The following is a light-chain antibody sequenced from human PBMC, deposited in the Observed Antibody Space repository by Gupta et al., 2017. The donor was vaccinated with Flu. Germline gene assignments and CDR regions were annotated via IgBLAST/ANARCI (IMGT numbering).Light chain of an antibody. CDR2: DAS. Sequence: PATVSWSPGERDPLSCRASQHIKRYLAWYQQKPGQAPRLLIYDASNSVGGFPARFSGSGSETXFTLTIXSLEPEDFAVYYCQQRCLCPITFGXGTKVDIK. J-gene: IGKJ4*01. CDR3: QQRCLCPIT. V-gene: IGKV3-11*01. CDR1: QHIKRY.